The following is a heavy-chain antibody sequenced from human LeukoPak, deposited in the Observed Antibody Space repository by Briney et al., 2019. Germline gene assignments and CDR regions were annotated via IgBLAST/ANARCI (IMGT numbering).Heavy chain of an antibody. CDR2: INPNSGGT. D-gene: IGHD3-10*02. CDR3: ARDLSSGIFDY. J-gene: IGHJ4*02. Sequence: ASVKVSCKASGDTFTGYYMHWVRQAPGQGREWIGWINPNSGGTNYAQKFQGRVTMTRDTSISTAHMELSRLRSDDTAVYYCARDLSSGIFDYWGQGTLVTVSS. V-gene: IGHV1-2*02. CDR1: GDTFTGYY.